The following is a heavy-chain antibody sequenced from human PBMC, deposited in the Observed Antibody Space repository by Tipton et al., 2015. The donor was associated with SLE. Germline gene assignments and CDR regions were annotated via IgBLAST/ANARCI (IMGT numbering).Heavy chain of an antibody. J-gene: IGHJ3*02. CDR3: TTSASTWYRAFDI. CDR1: GFTFRNAW. Sequence: SGFTFRNAWMNWVRQAPGKGLEWVGRIKSKTDGGTTDYAAPVKGRITTSRDDSKNTLYLQMNSLKTDDTAVYFCTTSASTWYRAFDIWGQGTMVTVSS. CDR2: IKSKTDGGTT. D-gene: IGHD6-13*01. V-gene: IGHV3-15*01.